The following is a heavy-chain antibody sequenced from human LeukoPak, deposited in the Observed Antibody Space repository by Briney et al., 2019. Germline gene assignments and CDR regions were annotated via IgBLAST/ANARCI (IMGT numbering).Heavy chain of an antibody. CDR3: ARAAFYYDSSGYPDAFDL. J-gene: IGHJ3*01. CDR1: GGTFSSYA. CDR2: IIPIFGTA. V-gene: IGHV1-69*01. D-gene: IGHD3-22*01. Sequence: SVKVSCKASGGTFSSYAISWVRQAPGQGLEWMGGIIPIFGTANYAQKFQGRVTITADESTSTAYMELRTLNSDDTAVYYCARAAFYYDSSGYPDAFDLWGQGTLVTVSS.